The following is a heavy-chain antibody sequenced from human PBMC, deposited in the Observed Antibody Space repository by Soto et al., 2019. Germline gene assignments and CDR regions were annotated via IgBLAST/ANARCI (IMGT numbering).Heavy chain of an antibody. CDR3: AREWGLLPYYVMNV. J-gene: IGHJ6*02. V-gene: IGHV4-61*03. D-gene: IGHD7-27*01. CDR2: ISYTGRT. CDR1: GDSVTSGSYY. Sequence: SETLSLTCIVSGDSVTSGSYYWAWLRQPPGKGLEWIGYISYTGRTKYNPSLQSRVTISVDTSKNDFSLNLSSVTAADTAVYFCAREWGLLPYYVMNVWGHGTAVTVSS.